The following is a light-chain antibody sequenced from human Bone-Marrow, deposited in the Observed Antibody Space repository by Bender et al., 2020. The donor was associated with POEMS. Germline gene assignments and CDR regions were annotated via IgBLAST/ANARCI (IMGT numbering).Light chain of an antibody. Sequence: QSALTQPRSVSGSPGQSVTISCTGTKSDVGGYNYVSWYQQHPGNAPKVVISEDSKRPSGVSNRFSGSKSGNTASLTISGLQAEDEADYYCCSYAGSRTYIFGSGTKVTVL. J-gene: IGLJ1*01. CDR2: EDS. CDR1: KSDVGGYNY. CDR3: CSYAGSRTYI. V-gene: IGLV2-11*01.